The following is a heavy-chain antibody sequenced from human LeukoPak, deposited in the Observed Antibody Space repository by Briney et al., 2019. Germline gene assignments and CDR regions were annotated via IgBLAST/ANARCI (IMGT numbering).Heavy chain of an antibody. CDR2: ISNSGSSI. J-gene: IGHJ6*03. D-gene: IGHD2-2*01. CDR1: GFTFSDSY. Sequence: GGSLRLSCAASGFTFSDSYMTWIRQAPGKGLEWVSYISNSGSSIYYADSVKGRFTTSRDNAKSSLYLQMNSLRAEDTAVYYCASLRQVVPAAMRGLYYYYYYMDVWGKGTTVTVSS. CDR3: ASLRQVVPAAMRGLYYYYYYMDV. V-gene: IGHV3-11*04.